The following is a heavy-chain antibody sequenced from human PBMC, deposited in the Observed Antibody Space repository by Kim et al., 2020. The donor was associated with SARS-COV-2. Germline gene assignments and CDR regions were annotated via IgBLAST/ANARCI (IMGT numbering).Heavy chain of an antibody. Sequence: GGSLRLSCAASGFSLSRYDMNWVRQAPGKGLEWLSYINTRSSTIYYADSVRGRFTVSRDSAKDSLFLQMNSLREEDTAVYYCARGGTEDWTIYCVDLWGQGTRVTVSS. J-gene: IGHJ4*02. D-gene: IGHD1-26*01. CDR3: ARGGTEDWTIYCVDL. V-gene: IGHV3-48*02. CDR2: INTRSSTI. CDR1: GFSLSRYD.